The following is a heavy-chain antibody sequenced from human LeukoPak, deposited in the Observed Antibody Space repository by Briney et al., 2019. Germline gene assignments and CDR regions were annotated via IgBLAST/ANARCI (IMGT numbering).Heavy chain of an antibody. CDR2: INHSGST. V-gene: IGHV4-34*01. CDR3: ARGLPIQKHTIFGVVSFNYYYMDV. Sequence: PSETLSLTCAVYGGSFGGYYWSWIRQPPGKGLEWIGEINHSGSTNYNPSLKSRVTISVDTSKNQFSLKLSSVTAADTAVYHCARGLPIQKHTIFGVVSFNYYYMDVWGKGTTVTVSS. CDR1: GGSFGGYY. J-gene: IGHJ6*03. D-gene: IGHD3-3*01.